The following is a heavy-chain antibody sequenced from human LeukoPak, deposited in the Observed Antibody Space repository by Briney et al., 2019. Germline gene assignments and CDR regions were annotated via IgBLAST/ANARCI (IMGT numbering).Heavy chain of an antibody. CDR2: VYTSGST. CDR3: ARVRGSSNYYYYYMDV. CDR1: GGSISSYY. Sequence: SETLSLTCTVSGGSISSYYWSWIRQPAGKGLEWIGRVYTSGSTNYNPSLKSRVTMSVDTSKNQFSLKLSSVTAADTAVYYCARVRGSSNYYYYYMDVWGKGTTVTVFS. J-gene: IGHJ6*03. V-gene: IGHV4-4*07. D-gene: IGHD6-6*01.